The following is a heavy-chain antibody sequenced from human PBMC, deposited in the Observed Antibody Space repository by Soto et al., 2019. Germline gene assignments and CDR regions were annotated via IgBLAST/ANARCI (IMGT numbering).Heavy chain of an antibody. CDR3: ARGVHGDYLPRLDY. CDR1: GYTFTGYY. Sequence: GASVKVSCKASGYTFTGYYMHWVRQAPGQGLEWMGWINPNSGGTNYAQKFQGWVTMTRDTSISTAYMELSRLRSDDTAVYYCARGVHGDYLPRLDYWGQGTLVTVSS. CDR2: INPNSGGT. V-gene: IGHV1-2*04. J-gene: IGHJ4*02. D-gene: IGHD4-17*01.